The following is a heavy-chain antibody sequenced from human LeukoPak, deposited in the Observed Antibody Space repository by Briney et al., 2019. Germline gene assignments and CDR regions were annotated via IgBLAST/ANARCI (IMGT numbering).Heavy chain of an antibody. CDR1: GYTFTSYD. D-gene: IGHD2-15*01. CDR3: ARDQDIVVVVAALRQREMGGFDP. V-gene: IGHV1-8*01. J-gene: IGHJ5*02. Sequence: GASVKVSCKASGYTFTSYDINWVRQATGQGLEWMGWMNPTSGNTDYAQKFQGRVTMTRNTSISTAYMELSSLRSEDTAVYYCARDQDIVVVVAALRQREMGGFDPWGQGTLVTVSS. CDR2: MNPTSGNT.